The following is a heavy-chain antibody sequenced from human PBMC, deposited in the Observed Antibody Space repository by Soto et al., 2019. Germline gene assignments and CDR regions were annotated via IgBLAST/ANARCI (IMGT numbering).Heavy chain of an antibody. D-gene: IGHD3-10*01. CDR2: IIPSFGSA. V-gene: IGHV1-69*01. CDR1: GGTFSSYA. J-gene: IGHJ5*02. Sequence: QVQLVQSGAEVKKPGSSVKVSCKASGGTFSSYAISWVRLAPGQGLEWMGGIIPSFGSANYAQKFQGRVTITADESTITAYMELSSLRSEDTAVYYCARDRRGTMVRGVMGDWFDPWGQGTLVTVST. CDR3: ARDRRGTMVRGVMGDWFDP.